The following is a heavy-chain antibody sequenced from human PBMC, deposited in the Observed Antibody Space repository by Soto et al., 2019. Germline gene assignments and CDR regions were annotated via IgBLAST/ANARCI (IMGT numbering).Heavy chain of an antibody. V-gene: IGHV3-21*01. CDR3: VLGYHELRIDAFDI. D-gene: IGHD1-7*01. Sequence: GGSLRLSCAASGFTFSSYSMNWVRQAPGKGLEWVSSISSSSSYIYYADSVKGRFTISRDNAKNSLYLQMNSLRAEDTAVYYCVLGYHELRIDAFDIWGQGTMVTVSS. CDR2: ISSSSSYI. CDR1: GFTFSSYS. J-gene: IGHJ3*02.